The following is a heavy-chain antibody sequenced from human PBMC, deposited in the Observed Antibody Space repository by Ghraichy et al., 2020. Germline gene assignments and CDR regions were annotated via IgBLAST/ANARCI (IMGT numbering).Heavy chain of an antibody. CDR2: IYPGDSDT. CDR3: ARTRDDYYDSSGRYYYGMDV. Sequence: GGSLRLSCKGSGYSFTSYWIGWVRQMPGKGLEWMGIIYPGDSDTRYSPSFQGQVTISADKSISTAYLQWSSLKASDTAMYYCARTRDDYYDSSGRYYYGMDVWGQGTTVTVSS. J-gene: IGHJ6*02. D-gene: IGHD3-22*01. V-gene: IGHV5-51*01. CDR1: GYSFTSYW.